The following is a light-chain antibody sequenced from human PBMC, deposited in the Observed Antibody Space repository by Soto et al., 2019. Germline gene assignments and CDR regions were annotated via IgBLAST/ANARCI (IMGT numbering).Light chain of an antibody. CDR2: GAS. Sequence: EIVLTQSPGILSLSPGERATLSCRASQSVSSSYLAWYQQIPGQAPRLLIYGASSRATGVSERFSGSGSGTDFTLTISRLEPEDFAVYYCQHYGNSPLYTFGQGTKLEIK. V-gene: IGKV3-20*01. CDR3: QHYGNSPLYT. CDR1: QSVSSSY. J-gene: IGKJ2*01.